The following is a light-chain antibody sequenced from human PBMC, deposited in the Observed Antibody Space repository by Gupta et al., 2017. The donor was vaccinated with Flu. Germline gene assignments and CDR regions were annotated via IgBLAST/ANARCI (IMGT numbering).Light chain of an antibody. V-gene: IGLV7-46*01. CDR1: TGAVTSDHY. CDR2: DTD. CDR3: LLAYRGPRV. Sequence: GTVTLTCGSSTGAVTSDHYPYWFQQKPDQAPRTLIYDTDNIHSWTPARFSGSLLGDKAALTLSGAYPDHQADYYCLLAYRGPRVFGGGTKLTVV. J-gene: IGLJ3*02.